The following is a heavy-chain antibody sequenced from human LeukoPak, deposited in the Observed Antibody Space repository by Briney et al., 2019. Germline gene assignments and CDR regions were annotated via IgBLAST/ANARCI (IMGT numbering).Heavy chain of an antibody. Sequence: ASVTVSCKASGYTFTDYTMHWLRQAPGQRLDWMGWVNGGSGNTKYSPEFQGRVTITRDTSASTAYMELSSLRSEDTAVYYCANPRYDSSGYYYVDWGQGTLVTVSS. CDR1: GYTFTDYT. J-gene: IGHJ4*02. CDR2: VNGGSGNT. V-gene: IGHV1-3*01. D-gene: IGHD3-22*01. CDR3: ANPRYDSSGYYYVD.